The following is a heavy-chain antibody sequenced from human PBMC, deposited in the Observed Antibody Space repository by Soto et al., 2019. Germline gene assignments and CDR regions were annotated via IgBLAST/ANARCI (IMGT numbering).Heavy chain of an antibody. Sequence: EVQLVESGGGLVQPGGSLRLYCAASGFTFNSYWMHWVRQAPGKGLLWVSRINGDGGTTNYADSVKGRFTISRDNAMNTVYRQMNSLRVEDTAVYYCARGIRNYYGVDVWGQGTTVTVSS. D-gene: IGHD2-15*01. J-gene: IGHJ6*02. CDR3: ARGIRNYYGVDV. CDR1: GFTFNSYW. CDR2: INGDGGTT. V-gene: IGHV3-74*01.